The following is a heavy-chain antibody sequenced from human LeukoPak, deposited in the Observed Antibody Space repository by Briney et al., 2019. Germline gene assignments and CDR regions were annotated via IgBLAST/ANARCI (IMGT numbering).Heavy chain of an antibody. CDR3: AVAPGDY. J-gene: IGHJ4*02. D-gene: IGHD2-21*01. CDR1: GYTFNVYY. CDR2: VIPSSGGT. Sequence: ASVKVSCKASGYTFNVYYIHWLRQAPGQGLEWMGWVIPSSGGTNYAQNFQDRVTMTRDTSISTVYMELTTLTSDDTALYYCAVAPGDYWGQGTLVSVSA. V-gene: IGHV1-2*02.